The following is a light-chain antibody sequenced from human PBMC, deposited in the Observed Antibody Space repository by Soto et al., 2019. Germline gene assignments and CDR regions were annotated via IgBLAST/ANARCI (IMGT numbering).Light chain of an antibody. Sequence: QSVLTQPPSVSGAPGQGITISCTGTRSNLGAGYDVHWYQQLPGAAPKLLIYANNKRPSGVLDRFSGSKSGTSASLAITGLQAEDEADYYCQSYDNSLSGAGVFGGGTKLTFL. CDR1: RSNLGAGYD. CDR3: QSYDNSLSGAGV. CDR2: ANN. J-gene: IGLJ3*02. V-gene: IGLV1-40*01.